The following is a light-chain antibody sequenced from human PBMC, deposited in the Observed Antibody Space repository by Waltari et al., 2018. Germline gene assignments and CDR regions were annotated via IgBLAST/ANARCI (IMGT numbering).Light chain of an antibody. CDR2: AAS. CDR3: QQYYSYPRT. CDR1: QGISSY. J-gene: IGKJ1*01. Sequence: TQSPSSFSASTGDRVTITCRASQGISSYLAWYQQKPGKAPKLLIYAASTLQSGVPSRFSGSGSGTDFTLTISCLQSEDFATYYCQQYYSYPRTFDQGTKVEIK. V-gene: IGKV1-8*01.